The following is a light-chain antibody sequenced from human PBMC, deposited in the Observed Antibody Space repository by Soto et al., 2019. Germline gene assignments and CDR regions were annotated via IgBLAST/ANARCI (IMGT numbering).Light chain of an antibody. J-gene: IGLJ2*01. Sequence: QSVLTQPPSVSGAPGQRVTISCTGSSSNIGAGYDVHWYQQLPGTAPKLLIYGNSNRPSGVPDRFSGSKSGTSASLAITGLQAEDEADYYCQYYASSLSGVVFGGGTKLTGL. CDR1: SSNIGAGYD. V-gene: IGLV1-40*01. CDR3: QYYASSLSGVV. CDR2: GNS.